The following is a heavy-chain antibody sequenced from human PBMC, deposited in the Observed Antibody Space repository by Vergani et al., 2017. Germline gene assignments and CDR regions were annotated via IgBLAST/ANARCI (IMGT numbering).Heavy chain of an antibody. CDR1: GGSFSGYY. D-gene: IGHD3-3*01. V-gene: IGHV4-34*01. J-gene: IGHJ6*03. CDR2: INHSGST. CDR3: ARGFSGFGSGYFRFGPYYYYMDV. Sequence: QVQLQQWGAGLLKPSETLSLTCAVYGGSFSGYYWSWIRQPPGKGLEWIGEINHSGSTNYNPSLKSRVTISVDTSKNQFSLKLSSVTAADTAVYYCARGFSGFGSGYFRFGPYYYYMDVWGKGTTVTVSS.